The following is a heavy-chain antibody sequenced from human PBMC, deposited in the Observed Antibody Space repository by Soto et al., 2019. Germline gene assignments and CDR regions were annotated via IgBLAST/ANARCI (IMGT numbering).Heavy chain of an antibody. CDR3: ATAGRRAAMVRSRYYFDY. J-gene: IGHJ4*02. V-gene: IGHV1-24*01. Sequence: ASVKVSCKVSGYTLTELSMHWVRLAPGKGLEWMGGFDPEDGETIYAQKFQGRVTMTEDTSTDTAYMELSSLRSEDTAVYYCATAGRRAAMVRSRYYFDYWGQGTLVTVSS. CDR2: FDPEDGET. CDR1: GYTLTELS. D-gene: IGHD5-18*01.